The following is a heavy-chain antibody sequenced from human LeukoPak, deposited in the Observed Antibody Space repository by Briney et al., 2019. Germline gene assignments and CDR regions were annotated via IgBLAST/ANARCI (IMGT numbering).Heavy chain of an antibody. J-gene: IGHJ5*02. CDR1: GGSFSGYY. CDR3: ARDDFWSGSGYNWFDP. CDR2: IYYSGST. D-gene: IGHD3-3*01. V-gene: IGHV4-34*01. Sequence: PSETLSLTCAVYGGSFSGYYWSWIRQPPGKGLEWIGSIYYSGSTYYNPSLKSRVTISVDTSKDQFSLKLSSVTAADTAVYYCARDDFWSGSGYNWFDPWGQGTLVTVSS.